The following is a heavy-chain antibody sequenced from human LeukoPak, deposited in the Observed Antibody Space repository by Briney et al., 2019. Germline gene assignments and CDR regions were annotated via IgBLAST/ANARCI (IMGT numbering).Heavy chain of an antibody. CDR1: GGLSRSYY. D-gene: IGHD5-18*01. CDR3: ASVDTAIKYFDY. Sequence: SETLSLTCSVSGGLSRSYYWSWIRQPPGKGLEYIGCIYYTGSTDYNPSLKSRVTISLDTSKNQFSLNLSSVTAADTAVYYCASVDTAIKYFDYWGQGTLVTVSS. V-gene: IGHV4-59*13. J-gene: IGHJ4*02. CDR2: IYYTGST.